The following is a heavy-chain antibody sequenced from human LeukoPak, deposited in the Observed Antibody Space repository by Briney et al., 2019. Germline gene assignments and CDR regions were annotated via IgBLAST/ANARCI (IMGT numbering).Heavy chain of an antibody. D-gene: IGHD2-2*03. CDR2: IYHSGST. Sequence: SETLSLTCAVSGYSISSGYYWGWIQQPPGKGLEWIGSIYHSGSTYYNPSLKSRVTISVDTSKNQFSLKLSSVTAADTAVYYCARGSGRMDIVVVPAATNWFDPWGQGTLVTVSS. CDR1: GYSISSGYY. CDR3: ARGSGRMDIVVVPAATNWFDP. V-gene: IGHV4-38-2*01. J-gene: IGHJ5*02.